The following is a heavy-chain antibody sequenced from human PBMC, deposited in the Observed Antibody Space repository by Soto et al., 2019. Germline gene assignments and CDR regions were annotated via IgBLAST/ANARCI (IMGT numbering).Heavy chain of an antibody. D-gene: IGHD6-19*01. V-gene: IGHV3-33*01. J-gene: IGHJ4*02. Sequence: QVQLVESGGGVVQLGRSLRLSCAASGFTFSSYGMHWVRQAPGKGLEWVAVIWYHGSNKYYADSVKGRFTISRDNSKNTLYLQMNSLRAEDTAVYYCARDRDPGQWLTTNYFDYWGQGTLVTVSS. CDR1: GFTFSSYG. CDR3: ARDRDPGQWLTTNYFDY. CDR2: IWYHGSNK.